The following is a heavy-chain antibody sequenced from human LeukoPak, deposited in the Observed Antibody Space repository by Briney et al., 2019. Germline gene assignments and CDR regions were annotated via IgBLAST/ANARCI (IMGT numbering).Heavy chain of an antibody. CDR2: ISPYNGNT. J-gene: IGHJ4*02. CDR3: AREESIGSYQFLHDY. Sequence: ASVKVSCKASGYTFTGYHMHWVRQAPGQGLEWMGWISPYNGNTKYLQKLQGRVTMTTDTSTSTAYMEVRSLRSDDTAVYYCAREESIGSYQFLHDYWGQGTLVTVSS. D-gene: IGHD1-26*01. CDR1: GYTFTGYH. V-gene: IGHV1-18*04.